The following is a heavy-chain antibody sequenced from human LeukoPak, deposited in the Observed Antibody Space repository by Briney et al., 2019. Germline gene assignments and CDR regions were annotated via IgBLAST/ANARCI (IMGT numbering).Heavy chain of an antibody. CDR3: ARNWGTF. Sequence: PGRSLRLSCTTSGFTFSSYNMAWIRQAPGKGLEWVTLISHDGNRETYADSVKGRFTISRDNSKNTLYLQMNSLRVDDTAVYYCARNWGTFWGQGTLVTVSS. D-gene: IGHD7-27*01. CDR1: GFTFSSYN. CDR2: ISHDGNRE. J-gene: IGHJ4*02. V-gene: IGHV3-30-3*01.